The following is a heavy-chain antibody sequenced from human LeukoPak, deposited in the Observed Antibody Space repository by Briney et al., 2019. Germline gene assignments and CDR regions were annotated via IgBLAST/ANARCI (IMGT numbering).Heavy chain of an antibody. J-gene: IGHJ6*03. CDR1: GYSISSGYY. CDR2: IYHSGST. Sequence: SETLSLTCTVSGYSISSGYYWGWIRQPPGKGVEWGGSIYHSGSTYYNPSLKSRVTISVDTSKNQFSLKLSSVTAADTAVYYCASFSSGWPYYYYYYYMDVWGKGTTVTISS. D-gene: IGHD6-19*01. CDR3: ASFSSGWPYYYYYYYMDV. V-gene: IGHV4-38-2*02.